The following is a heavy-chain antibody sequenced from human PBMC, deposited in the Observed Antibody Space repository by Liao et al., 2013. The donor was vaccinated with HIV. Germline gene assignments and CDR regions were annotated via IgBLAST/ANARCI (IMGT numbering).Heavy chain of an antibody. CDR3: ARGTTTRPWASQPLNWFDP. Sequence: QVQLQQWGAGLLKPSETLSLTCAVYGGSFSGYYWSWIRQPPGKGLEWIGEIKHSGSTNYNPSLKSRVTISVDTSKNQFSVKLSSVTAADTAVYYCARGTTTRPWASQPLNWFDPWGQGTLVTVSS. V-gene: IGHV4-34*01. J-gene: IGHJ5*02. CDR2: IKHSGST. D-gene: IGHD1-26*01. CDR1: GGSFSGYY.